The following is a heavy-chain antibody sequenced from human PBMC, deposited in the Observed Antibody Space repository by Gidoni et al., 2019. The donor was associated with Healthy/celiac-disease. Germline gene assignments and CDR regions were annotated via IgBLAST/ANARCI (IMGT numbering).Heavy chain of an antibody. Sequence: QVQLLQSGAEVNKPGSSVNVSCKASGGTFSSYAISWVRQAPGQGLEWMVGIIPIFGKANYAQKLQGRVTITADESTSTAYMELSSMRSEDTAVYYCARVGVVGAVNWFDPWGQGTLVTVSS. CDR3: ARVGVVGAVNWFDP. V-gene: IGHV1-69*01. D-gene: IGHD1-26*01. CDR1: GGTFSSYA. CDR2: IIPIFGKA. J-gene: IGHJ5*02.